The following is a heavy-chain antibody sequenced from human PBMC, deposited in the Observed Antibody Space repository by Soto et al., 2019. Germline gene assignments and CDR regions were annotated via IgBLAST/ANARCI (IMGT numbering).Heavy chain of an antibody. J-gene: IGHJ6*02. CDR2: IHPGDSDT. D-gene: IGHD2-15*01. CDR3: ARTPGPEVAASLEYYYFSGMDV. V-gene: IGHV5-51*01. Sequence: HGESLKISCEDSGYRFTSYWIGWVRQMPGKGLEWMGIIHPGDSDTKYIPSFQGQDTISVDKSITTAYLQWSSLKASDTAMYYCARTPGPEVAASLEYYYFSGMDVWGQGTTVTVSS. CDR1: GYRFTSYW.